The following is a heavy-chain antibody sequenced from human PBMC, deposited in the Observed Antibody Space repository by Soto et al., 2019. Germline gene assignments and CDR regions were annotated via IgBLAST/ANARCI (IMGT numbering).Heavy chain of an antibody. J-gene: IGHJ4*02. Sequence: PGGSLRLSCTASGFTFGDYAMSWFRQAPGKGLEWVGFIRSKAYGGTTEYAASVKGRFTISRDDSKSIAYLQMNSLKTEDTAVYYCTREIVELWFPVPFDYWGQGTLVTVSS. CDR2: IRSKAYGGTT. CDR3: TREIVELWFPVPFDY. CDR1: GFTFGDYA. V-gene: IGHV3-49*03. D-gene: IGHD5-18*01.